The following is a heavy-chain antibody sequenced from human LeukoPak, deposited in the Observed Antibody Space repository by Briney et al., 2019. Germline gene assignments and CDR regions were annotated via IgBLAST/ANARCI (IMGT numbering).Heavy chain of an antibody. J-gene: IGHJ4*02. CDR2: IYYSGST. Sequence: SETLSLTCTISGGSISSGRYYWSWIRQPPGKGLEWIGYIYYSGSTNYNPSLKSRVTISVDTSKHQFPLKRSSVTAADTAVYYCARDSVDTAMGLDYWGQGTLVTVSS. D-gene: IGHD5-18*01. V-gene: IGHV4-61*01. CDR3: ARDSVDTAMGLDY. CDR1: GGSISSGRYY.